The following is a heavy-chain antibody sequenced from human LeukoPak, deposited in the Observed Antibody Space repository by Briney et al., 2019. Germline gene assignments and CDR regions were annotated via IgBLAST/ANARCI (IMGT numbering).Heavy chain of an antibody. CDR1: GGSFSGYY. CDR3: ARGPTRLLWFGRDNWFDP. Sequence: SETLSLTCAVYGGSFSGYYWSWIRQPPGKGLEWIGEINHSGSTNYNPSLKSRVTISVDTSKNQFSLKLSSVTAADTAVYYCARGPTRLLWFGRDNWFDPWGQGTLVTVSS. CDR2: INHSGST. V-gene: IGHV4-34*01. J-gene: IGHJ5*02. D-gene: IGHD3-10*01.